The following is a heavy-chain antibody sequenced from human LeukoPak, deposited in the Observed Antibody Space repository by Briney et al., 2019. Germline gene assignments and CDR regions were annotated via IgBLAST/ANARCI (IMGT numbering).Heavy chain of an antibody. CDR1: GGTFSSYA. J-gene: IGHJ4*02. V-gene: IGHV1-69*13. CDR3: ASYYGSGSYYRLSFDY. Sequence: GASVKVSCKASGGTFSSYAISWVRQAPGQGLEWMGGIIPIFGTANYAQKFQGRVTITADESTSTAYMELSSLRSEDTAVYYCASYYGSGSYYRLSFDYWGQGTLVTVSS. D-gene: IGHD3-10*01. CDR2: IIPIFGTA.